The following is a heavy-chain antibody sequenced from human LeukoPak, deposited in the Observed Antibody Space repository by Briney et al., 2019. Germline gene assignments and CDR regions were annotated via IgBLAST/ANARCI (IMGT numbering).Heavy chain of an antibody. CDR3: ARAPHRYSSGWYEVSTPNWYFDL. CDR1: GYTFTSYA. CDR2: INAGNGNT. J-gene: IGHJ2*01. V-gene: IGHV1-3*01. Sequence: GASVTVSCKASGYTFTSYAMHWVRQAPGQRLEWMGWINAGNGNTKYSQKFQGRVTITRDTSASTAYMELSSLRSEDTAVYYCARAPHRYSSGWYEVSTPNWYFDLWGRGTLVTVSP. D-gene: IGHD6-19*01.